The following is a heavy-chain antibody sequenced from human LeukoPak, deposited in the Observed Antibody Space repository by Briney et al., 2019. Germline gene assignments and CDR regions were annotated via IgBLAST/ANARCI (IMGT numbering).Heavy chain of an antibody. CDR3: ARLNNLYYGSGSNYFDY. Sequence: PSETLSLTCTVSGGSISSGGYYWSWIRQPPGKGLEWIGYIYHSGSTYYNPSLKSRVTISVDRSKNQFSLKLSSVTAADTAVYYCARLNNLYYGSGSNYFDYWGQGTPVTVSS. D-gene: IGHD3-10*01. V-gene: IGHV4-30-2*02. CDR1: GGSISSGGYY. J-gene: IGHJ4*02. CDR2: IYHSGST.